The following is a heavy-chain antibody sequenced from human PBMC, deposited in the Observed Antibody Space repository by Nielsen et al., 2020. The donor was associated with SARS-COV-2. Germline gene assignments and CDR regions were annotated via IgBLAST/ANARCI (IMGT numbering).Heavy chain of an antibody. CDR3: ARWSITGTTRYYYGMDV. Sequence: GESLKISCAASGFTFSSYSMNWVRQAPGKGLEWVSSISSSSSYIYYADSVKGRFTIPRDNAKNSLYLQMNSLRAEDTAVYYCARWSITGTTRYYYGMDVWGQGTTVTVSS. D-gene: IGHD1-7*01. CDR2: ISSSSSYI. J-gene: IGHJ6*02. V-gene: IGHV3-21*01. CDR1: GFTFSSYS.